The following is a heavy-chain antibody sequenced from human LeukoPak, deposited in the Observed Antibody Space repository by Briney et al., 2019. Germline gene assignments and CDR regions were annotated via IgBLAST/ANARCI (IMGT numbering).Heavy chain of an antibody. CDR2: ISSSGSTI. J-gene: IGHJ4*02. V-gene: IGHV3-48*03. CDR3: AKTDGYTSGWSGIDY. D-gene: IGHD6-19*01. CDR1: GFTFSRFS. Sequence: PGGSPRLSCAASGFTFSRFSMNWARQAPGKGLEWVSYISSSGSTIYYADSVKGRFTISRDDAESSLYLQMNSLRAEDTAVYYCAKTDGYTSGWSGIDYWGQGTLVTVSS.